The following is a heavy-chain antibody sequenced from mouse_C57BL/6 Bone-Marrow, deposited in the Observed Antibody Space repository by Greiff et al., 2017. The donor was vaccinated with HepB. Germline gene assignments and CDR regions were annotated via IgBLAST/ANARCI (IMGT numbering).Heavy chain of an antibody. CDR2: IRSKSSNYAT. Sequence: EAGGGLVQPKGSLKLSCAASGFTFNTYAMHWVRQAPGKGLEWVARIRSKSSNYATYYADSVKDRFTISRDDSQSMLYLQMNNLKTEDTAMYYCVRDARSDYYGSSSYYFDYWGQGTTLTVSS. CDR3: VRDARSDYYGSSSYYFDY. J-gene: IGHJ2*01. D-gene: IGHD1-1*01. V-gene: IGHV10-3*01. CDR1: GFTFNTYA.